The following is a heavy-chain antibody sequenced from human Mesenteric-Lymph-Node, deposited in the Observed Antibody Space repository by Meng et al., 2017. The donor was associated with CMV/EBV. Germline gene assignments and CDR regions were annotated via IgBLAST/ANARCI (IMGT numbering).Heavy chain of an antibody. CDR2: IIPIFGTA. CDR3: ARDSAGGPNWFDP. CDR1: GGTFSSYA. J-gene: IGHJ5*02. Sequence: SVKVSCKASGGTFSSYAISWVRQAPGQGLEWMGGIIPIFGTANYAQKFQGRVTITTDESTSTAYMELSSLRSEDTAVYYCARDSAGGPNWFDPWGQGTLVTVSS. V-gene: IGHV1-69*05. D-gene: IGHD3-10*01.